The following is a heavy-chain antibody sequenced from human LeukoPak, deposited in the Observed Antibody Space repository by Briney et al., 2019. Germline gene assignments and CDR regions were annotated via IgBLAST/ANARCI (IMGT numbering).Heavy chain of an antibody. D-gene: IGHD3-10*01. CDR3: ARLPYGSGSYYNDYYYYGMDV. CDR2: INHSGST. J-gene: IGHJ6*02. Sequence: PSETLSLTCAVYGGSFSGYYWSWIRQPPGKGLEWIGEINHSGSTNYNPSLKSRVTISVDTSKNQFSLKLSSVTAADTAVYYCARLPYGSGSYYNDYYYYGMDVWGQGTTVTVSS. V-gene: IGHV4-34*01. CDR1: GGSFSGYY.